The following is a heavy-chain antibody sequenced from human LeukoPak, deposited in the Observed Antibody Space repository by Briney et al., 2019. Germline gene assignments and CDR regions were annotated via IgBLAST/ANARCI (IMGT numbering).Heavy chain of an antibody. CDR3: ASRLGIQLCFAY. CDR1: GGSFSGYY. D-gene: IGHD5-18*01. V-gene: IGHV4-34*01. J-gene: IGHJ4*02. CDR2: INHSGST. Sequence: SETLSLTCAVYGGSFSGYYWSWIRQPPGKGLEWIGEINHSGSTNYNPSLKSRVTISVDTSKNQFSLKLSSVTAADTAVYYCASRLGIQLCFAYWGQGPLVTVSS.